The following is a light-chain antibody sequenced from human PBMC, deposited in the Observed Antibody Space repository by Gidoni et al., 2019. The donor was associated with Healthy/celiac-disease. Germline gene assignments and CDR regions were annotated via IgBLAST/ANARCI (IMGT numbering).Light chain of an antibody. CDR3: QSYDSSLSGSVV. CDR2: GNS. J-gene: IGLJ2*01. V-gene: IGLV1-40*01. CDR1: SSNIGAGYD. Sequence: QSVLTQPPSVSGAPGQMVTISCTGSSSNIGAGYDVHWYQQLPGTAPKLLIYGNSNRPSGFPDRFSGSKSGTSASLAITGLQAEDEADYYCQSYDSSLSGSVVFGGGTKLTVL.